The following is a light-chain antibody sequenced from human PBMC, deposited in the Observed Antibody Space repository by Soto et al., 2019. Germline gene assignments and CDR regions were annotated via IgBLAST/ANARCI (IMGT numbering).Light chain of an antibody. CDR3: QQSSSTPIT. CDR2: GAT. V-gene: IGKV1-39*01. CDR1: QSVVER. Sequence: DVQLTQSPSSLSASTGDRVTITCRAGQSVVERLKWYQQRPGKAPKLLIYGATGLHSGVPSRFSGSGLGTDFTLTISSLQPEDFATYYCQQSSSTPITFGGGTKVEFK. J-gene: IGKJ4*01.